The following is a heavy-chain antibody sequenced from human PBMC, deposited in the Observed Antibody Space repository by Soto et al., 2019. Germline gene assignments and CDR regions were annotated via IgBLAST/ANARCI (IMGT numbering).Heavy chain of an antibody. CDR1: GFSFTNYP. V-gene: IGHV3-30-3*01. CDR3: AREKTVGGIRPDN. Sequence: ESGGGVVQPGRSLRLSCAASGFSFTNYPRHWVRQAPGKGLEWVAVVSHDGINTYYADSVKGRFTISRDNSKNTLYLQLNSLRTEDTAVFYCAREKTVGGIRPDNWGQGTLVTVSS. J-gene: IGHJ4*02. D-gene: IGHD1-26*01. CDR2: VSHDGINT.